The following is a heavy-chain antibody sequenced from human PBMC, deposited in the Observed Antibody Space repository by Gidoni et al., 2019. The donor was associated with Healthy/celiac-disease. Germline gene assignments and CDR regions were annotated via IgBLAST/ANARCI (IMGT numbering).Heavy chain of an antibody. D-gene: IGHD3-10*01. CDR2: IYYSGST. V-gene: IGHV4-30-4*01. J-gene: IGHJ5*02. CDR1: GGSISSGDYY. CDR3: ARVPLILVVRGVIRWFDP. Sequence: QVQLQESGPGLVKPSQTLSLTCTVSGGSISSGDYYWSWIRQPPGKGLEWIGYIYYSGSTYYNPSLKSRVTISVDTSKNQFSLKLSSVTAADTAVYYCARVPLILVVRGVIRWFDPWGQGTLVTVSS.